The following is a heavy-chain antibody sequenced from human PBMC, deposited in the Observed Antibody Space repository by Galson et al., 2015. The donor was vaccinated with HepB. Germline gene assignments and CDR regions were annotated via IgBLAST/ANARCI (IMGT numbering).Heavy chain of an antibody. Sequence: SVKVSCKASGYTFTRYDINWVRQAPGQGLEWMGWMNPNSDNPGYAQKFQGRVTMTRDNSKSTAYLELRGLRSEDTAVYYCVRTTVTGLGTDWCHWGQGTLVTGS. J-gene: IGHJ1*01. CDR1: GYTFTRYD. CDR2: MNPNSDNP. D-gene: IGHD4-11*01. CDR3: VRTTVTGLGTDWCH. V-gene: IGHV1-8*01.